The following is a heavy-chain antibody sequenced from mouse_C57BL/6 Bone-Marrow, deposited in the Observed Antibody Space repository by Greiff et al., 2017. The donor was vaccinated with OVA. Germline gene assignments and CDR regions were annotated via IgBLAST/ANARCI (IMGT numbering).Heavy chain of an antibody. CDR1: GFTFSSYA. V-gene: IGHV5-4*01. CDR2: ISDGGSYT. J-gene: IGHJ1*03. Sequence: EVQLVESGGGLVKPGGSLKLSCAASGFTFSSYAMSWVRQTPEKRLEWVATISDGGSYTYYPDNVKGRFTISRDNAKNNLYLQMSHLKSEDTAMYYCARDDDVWGTGTTVTVSS. CDR3: ARDDDV.